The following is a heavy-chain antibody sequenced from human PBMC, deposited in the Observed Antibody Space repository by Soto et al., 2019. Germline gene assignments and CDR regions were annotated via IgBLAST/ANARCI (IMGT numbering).Heavy chain of an antibody. CDR1: GGTFSSYP. CDR2: IIPFFGTS. Sequence: QVQLVQSGAEVKKPGSSVKVSCGASGGTFSSYPINWVRQAPGQGLEWMGGIIPFFGTSNYAQKFQGRVTITADESTSTAYMELRSLRSEDTAVYYCARVGHITNYGMAVWGQGTTVPVSS. V-gene: IGHV1-69*01. D-gene: IGHD1-26*01. J-gene: IGHJ6*02. CDR3: ARVGHITNYGMAV.